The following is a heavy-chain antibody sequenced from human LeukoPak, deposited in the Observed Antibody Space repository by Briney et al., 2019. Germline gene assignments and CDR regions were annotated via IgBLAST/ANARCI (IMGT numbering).Heavy chain of an antibody. J-gene: IGHJ4*02. D-gene: IGHD3-16*01. V-gene: IGHV3-23*01. CDR3: VKKEDDDIWGFEKS. CDR1: GYTFSTYA. Sequence: QPGGSLRLSCTASGYTFSTYAMTWVRQAPGKGLEWVSGISGSVDNTYYADSVKGRFTISRDNSKNTLYLQMNSLRAEDTAVYYCVKKEDDDIWGFEKSWGQGTLVTVSS. CDR2: ISGSVDNT.